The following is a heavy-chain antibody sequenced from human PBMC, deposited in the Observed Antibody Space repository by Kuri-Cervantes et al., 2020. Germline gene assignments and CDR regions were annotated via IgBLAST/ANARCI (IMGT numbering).Heavy chain of an antibody. CDR3: ARSRRDYGDYVHWFDP. CDR2: ISAYNGNT. CDR1: GYTFTSYG. J-gene: IGHJ5*02. V-gene: IGHV1-18*01. Sequence: ASVKVSCKASGYTFTSYGISWVRQAPGQGLEWMGWISAYNGNTNYAQKLQGRVTMTTDTSTSTAYMELSRLRSDDTAVYYCARSRRDYGDYVHWFDPWGQGTLVTVSS. D-gene: IGHD4-17*01.